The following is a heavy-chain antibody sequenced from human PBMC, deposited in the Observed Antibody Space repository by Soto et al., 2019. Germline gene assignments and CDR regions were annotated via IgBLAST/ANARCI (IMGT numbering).Heavy chain of an antibody. J-gene: IGHJ6*03. CDR1: GFTFGDYG. V-gene: IGHV3-49*03. CDR3: SRGVPSSSNYFYYYMDV. Sequence: PGGSLRLSCTASGFTFGDYGMSCLRQAPGKGLEWVGFIRSKAYGGTTEYAVSVKGRFTISRDDSKSIAYLQMKSLKTEDTAVYRCSRGVPSSSNYFYYYMDVWGKGTTVTVSS. D-gene: IGHD6-6*01. CDR2: IRSKAYGGTT.